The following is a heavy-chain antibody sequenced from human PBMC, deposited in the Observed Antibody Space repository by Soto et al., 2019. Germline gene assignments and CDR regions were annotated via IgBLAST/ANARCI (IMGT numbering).Heavy chain of an antibody. CDR1: GFTFSSYA. Sequence: EVQLLESGGGLVQPGGSLRLSCAASGFTFSSYAMSWVRQAPGKGLEWVSAISGSGGSTYYADSVKGRFTISRDNSKNTLYLQRHSLRAEDTAVYYCAKDGGYSYGYSPRYYYGMDVWGQGTTVTVSS. CDR3: AKDGGYSYGYSPRYYYGMDV. J-gene: IGHJ6*02. D-gene: IGHD5-18*01. CDR2: ISGSGGST. V-gene: IGHV3-23*01.